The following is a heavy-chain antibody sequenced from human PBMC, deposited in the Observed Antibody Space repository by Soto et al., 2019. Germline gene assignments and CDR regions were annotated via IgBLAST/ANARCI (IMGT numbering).Heavy chain of an antibody. CDR1: EFTFSSYW. D-gene: IGHD5-18*01. V-gene: IGHV3-74*01. J-gene: IGHJ6*02. CDR3: VREGFSYGYGYYYYNGMDV. Sequence: GGSLRLSCAASEFTFSSYWMHWVRQAPGKGLVWVSRINSDGSSTNYADSVKGRFTISRDNAKNTLYLQIDSLRAEDTAVYYCVREGFSYGYGYYYYNGMDVWGQGTTVTVSS. CDR2: INSDGSST.